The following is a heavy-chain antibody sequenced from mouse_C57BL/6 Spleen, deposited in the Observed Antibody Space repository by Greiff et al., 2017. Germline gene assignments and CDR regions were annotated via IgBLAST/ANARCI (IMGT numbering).Heavy chain of an antibody. V-gene: IGHV1-78*01. CDR1: GYTFTDHT. D-gene: IGHD1-1*01. CDR2: IYPRDGST. CDR3: ARVGYYYGSDFDY. Sequence: VKLVESDAELVKPGASVKISCKVSGYTFTDHTIHWMKQRPEQGLEWIGYIYPRDGSTKYNEKFKGKATLTADKSSSTAYMQLNSLTSEDSAVYFCARVGYYYGSDFDYWGQGTTLTVSS. J-gene: IGHJ2*01.